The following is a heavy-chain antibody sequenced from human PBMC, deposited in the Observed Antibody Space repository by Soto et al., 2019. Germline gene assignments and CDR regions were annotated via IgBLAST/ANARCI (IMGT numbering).Heavy chain of an antibody. J-gene: IGHJ6*02. CDR1: GFTFTSSA. CDR3: AAGYPTFRFGEFYGMDV. D-gene: IGHD3-10*01. CDR2: IVVGSGNT. V-gene: IGHV1-58*01. Sequence: ASVKVSCKASGFTFTSSAVQWVRQARGQRLEWIGWIVVGSGNTNYAQKFQERVTITRDMSTSTAYMELSSLRSEDTAVYYCAAGYPTFRFGEFYGMDVWGQGTTVTVSS.